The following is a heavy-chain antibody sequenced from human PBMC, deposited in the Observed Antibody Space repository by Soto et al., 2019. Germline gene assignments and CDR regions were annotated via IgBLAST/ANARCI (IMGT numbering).Heavy chain of an antibody. CDR2: ISNDGSNK. V-gene: IGHV3-30-3*01. D-gene: IGHD2-21*02. J-gene: IGHJ4*02. Sequence: GGSLRLSCAASGFIFSTYVMHWVRQAPGKGLEWVAVISNDGSNKHYADSVKGRFTISRDNSKSTLYVQMNSLRAEDTAVYYCARSYCGDDCALDHWGQGTLVTVSS. CDR3: ARSYCGDDCALDH. CDR1: GFIFSTYV.